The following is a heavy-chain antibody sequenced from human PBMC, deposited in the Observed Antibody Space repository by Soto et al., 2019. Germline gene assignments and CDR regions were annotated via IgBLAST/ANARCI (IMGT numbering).Heavy chain of an antibody. Sequence: PGGSLRLSCAASGFTFSSYWMSWVRQAPGKGLEWVANIKQDGSEKYYVDSVKGRFTISRDNAKNSLYLQMNSLRAEDTAVYYCASTDYSNYRNYYYYYMDVWGRGTTVTVS. CDR2: IKQDGSEK. V-gene: IGHV3-7*01. CDR1: GFTFSSYW. D-gene: IGHD4-4*01. CDR3: ASTDYSNYRNYYYYYMDV. J-gene: IGHJ6*03.